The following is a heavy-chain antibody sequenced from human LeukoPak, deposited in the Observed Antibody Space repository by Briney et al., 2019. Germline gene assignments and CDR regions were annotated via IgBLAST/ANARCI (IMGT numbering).Heavy chain of an antibody. D-gene: IGHD6-6*01. Sequence: ASVKVTCKASGYTFSNYHICWVRQAPGHTLEGLGWICAYNGNTKHPQNPQGRVTMTTVTSTITAYMELRSLSPDDTAVCYCARVRSSSSPDYYYYGLDVWGQGTTVTVSS. CDR1: GYTFSNYH. CDR2: ICAYNGNT. CDR3: ARVRSSSSPDYYYYGLDV. J-gene: IGHJ6*02. V-gene: IGHV1-18*01.